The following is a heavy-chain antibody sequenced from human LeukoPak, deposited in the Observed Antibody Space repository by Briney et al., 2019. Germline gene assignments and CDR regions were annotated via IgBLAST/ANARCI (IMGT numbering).Heavy chain of an antibody. D-gene: IGHD3-22*01. CDR1: GGSISSGGYS. CDR2: IYHSGST. V-gene: IGHV4-30-2*01. CDR3: ARKRLYYYDSSGYYYRGYAFDI. J-gene: IGHJ3*02. Sequence: PSETLSLTCAVSGGSISSGGYSWSWIRQPPGKGLEWIGYIYHSGSTNYNPSLKSRVTISVDTSKNQFSLKLSSVTAADTAVYYCARKRLYYYDSSGYYYRGYAFDIWGQGTMVTVSS.